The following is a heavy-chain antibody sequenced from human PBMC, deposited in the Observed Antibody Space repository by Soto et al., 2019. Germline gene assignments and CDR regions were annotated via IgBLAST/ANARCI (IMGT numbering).Heavy chain of an antibody. CDR3: AKARDYYESSGYSHDAFDI. D-gene: IGHD3-22*01. J-gene: IGHJ3*02. CDR2: ISGSGGST. Sequence: GGSLRLSCAASGFTFSSYAMSWVRQAPGKGLEWVSAISGSGGSTYYADSVKGRFTISRDNSKNTLYLQMNSLRAEDTAVYYCAKARDYYESSGYSHDAFDIWGQGTMVTVSS. CDR1: GFTFSSYA. V-gene: IGHV3-23*01.